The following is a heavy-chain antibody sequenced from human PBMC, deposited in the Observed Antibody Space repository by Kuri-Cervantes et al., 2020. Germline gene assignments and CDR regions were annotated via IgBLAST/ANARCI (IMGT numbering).Heavy chain of an antibody. Sequence: ASVKVSCKASGYTFTSYDINWVRQATGQGLEWMGWINPNSGGTNYAQKFQGRVTMTRDTSISTAYMELSRLRSDDTAVYYCARVWEIAACPVFFDYWGQGTLVTVSS. CDR2: INPNSGGT. CDR1: GYTFTSYD. CDR3: ARVWEIAACPVFFDY. D-gene: IGHD6-6*01. V-gene: IGHV1-2*02. J-gene: IGHJ4*02.